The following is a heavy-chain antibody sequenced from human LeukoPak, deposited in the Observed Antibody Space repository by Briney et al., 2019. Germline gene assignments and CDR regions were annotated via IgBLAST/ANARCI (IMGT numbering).Heavy chain of an antibody. Sequence: SETLSLTCSVSGGTISRYYWSWIRQPPGKGLEWIGYISYSGSTNYNPSLKSRVTISVDTSKNQFSLKLSSVTAADTAVYYCARGDTAMVVGIDYWGQGTLVSVSS. V-gene: IGHV4-59*01. D-gene: IGHD5-18*01. CDR2: ISYSGST. CDR1: GGTISRYY. J-gene: IGHJ4*02. CDR3: ARGDTAMVVGIDY.